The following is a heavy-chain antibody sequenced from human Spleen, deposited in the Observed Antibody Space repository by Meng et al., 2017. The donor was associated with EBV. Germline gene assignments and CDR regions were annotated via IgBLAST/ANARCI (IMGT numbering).Heavy chain of an antibody. D-gene: IGHD3-22*01. CDR3: ARGYYDSSGPSDI. CDR1: GYTFSSYG. J-gene: IGHJ4*02. Sequence: QVRRGRPGAEGRKPVASVKVACKACGYTFSSYGVSWVRQAPGQGLEWMGWISGYNGNTYYAQKLQGRVTMTTDTSTSTAYMELRSLRSDDTAVYYCARGYYDSSGPSDIWGQGTLVTVSS. CDR2: ISGYNGNT. V-gene: IGHV1-18*01.